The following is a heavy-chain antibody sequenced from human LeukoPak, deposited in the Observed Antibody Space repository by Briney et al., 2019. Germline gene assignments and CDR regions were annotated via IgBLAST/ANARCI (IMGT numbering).Heavy chain of an antibody. CDR1: GGSISGYY. J-gene: IGHJ4*02. D-gene: IGHD3-22*01. CDR2: IYHSGST. CDR3: ARDLVTDYYDSSGYFLRRFFDY. V-gene: IGHV4-38-2*02. Sequence: PSETLSLTCTVSGGSISGYYWGWIRQPPGKGLEWIGSIYHSGSTYYNPSLKSRVTISVDTSKNQFSLTLSSVTAADTAVYYCARDLVTDYYDSSGYFLRRFFDYWGQGTLVTVSS.